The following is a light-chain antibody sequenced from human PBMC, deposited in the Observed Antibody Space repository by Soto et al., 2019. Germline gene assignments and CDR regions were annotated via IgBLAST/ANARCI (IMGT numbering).Light chain of an antibody. CDR1: QTVSSNF. CDR3: QQYGGSPIT. V-gene: IGKV3-20*01. Sequence: EMVLTQSPDTLSLSPGERATLSCRASQTVSSNFLAWYQQRPGQAPRLLIYGASSRAADIPDRFSGSGSGTDFTLTISRLEPEDFAVYYCQQYGGSPITFGQGTRLEIK. CDR2: GAS. J-gene: IGKJ5*01.